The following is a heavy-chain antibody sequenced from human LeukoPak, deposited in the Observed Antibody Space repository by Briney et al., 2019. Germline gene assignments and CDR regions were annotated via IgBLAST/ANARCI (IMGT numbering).Heavy chain of an antibody. CDR2: INGSNGNT. CDR3: VRSGGGTYFDFDY. CDR1: GYTFTRYG. Sequence: ASVKVSCKAFGYTFTRYGVSWVRQAPGQGLEWIGWINGSNGNTNYAQNFQGRVTMTTDSSTSTAYMELRRLRSDDTAVYYCVRSGGGTYFDFDYWGQGTLVTVSS. J-gene: IGHJ4*02. V-gene: IGHV1-18*01. D-gene: IGHD1-26*01.